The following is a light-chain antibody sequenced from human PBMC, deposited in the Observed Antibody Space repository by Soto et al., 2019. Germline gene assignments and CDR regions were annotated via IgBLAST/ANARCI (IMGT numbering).Light chain of an antibody. Sequence: QAVLRQPASESGSPVQTINIYCTGTSTDVGGYNAVSWYQHHPGKAPKLIIYEVTHRPSGVSDRFSASKSGNTASLTISGLQAEDEADYYFNLFNARHPYIFAPGPKVTL. CDR2: EVT. CDR3: NLFNARHPYI. J-gene: IGLJ1*01. CDR1: STDVGGYNA. V-gene: IGLV2-14*01.